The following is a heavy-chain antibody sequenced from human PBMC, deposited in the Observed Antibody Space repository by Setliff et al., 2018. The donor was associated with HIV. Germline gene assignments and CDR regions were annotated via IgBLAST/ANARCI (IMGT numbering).Heavy chain of an antibody. V-gene: IGHV3-74*01. D-gene: IGHD1-26*01. CDR3: VRGIVGASVFNY. J-gene: IGHJ4*02. Sequence: GASVKVSCAASGFTFGSQWMHWVRQAPGKGLVWVSRISPDGSVINYAGSVKGRFTISRDNAKNTLYLQMNGLRAEDTAVYYCVRGIVGASVFNYWGQGTQVTVSS. CDR2: ISPDGSVI. CDR1: GFTFGSQW.